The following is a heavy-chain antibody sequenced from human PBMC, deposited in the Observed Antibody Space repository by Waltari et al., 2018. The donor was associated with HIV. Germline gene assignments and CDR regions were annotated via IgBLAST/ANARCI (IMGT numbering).Heavy chain of an antibody. J-gene: IGHJ4*02. D-gene: IGHD6-19*01. CDR1: GGSVSSSNFF. CDR2: IFYNVST. Sequence: QLQLQESGPGLVKPSETLSLTCIVSGGSVSSSNFFWGWIRQPLGKGPEWIGSIFYNVSTYYNPTLKTQVTISIDAPKVQFSLRLNSVTVADTGVYYCARTPRGEQWLAYWGQGTQVTVSS. V-gene: IGHV4-39*01. CDR3: ARTPRGEQWLAY.